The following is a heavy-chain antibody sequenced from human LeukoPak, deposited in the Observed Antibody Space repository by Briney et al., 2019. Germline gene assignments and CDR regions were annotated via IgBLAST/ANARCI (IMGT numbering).Heavy chain of an antibody. CDR1: GFTFSSYA. D-gene: IGHD1-26*01. J-gene: IGHJ3*02. V-gene: IGHV3-30-3*01. Sequence: PGGSLRLSCAASGFTFSSYAMHWVRQAPGKGLEWVAVISYDGSNKYYADSVKGRFTISRENSKNTLYLQMNSRRAEDTAASDCDRERGGWWGLNDDAFDIWGQGTMVTVSS. CDR3: DRERGGWWGLNDDAFDI. CDR2: ISYDGSNK.